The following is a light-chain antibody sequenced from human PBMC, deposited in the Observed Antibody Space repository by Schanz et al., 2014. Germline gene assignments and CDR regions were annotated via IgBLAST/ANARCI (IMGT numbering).Light chain of an antibody. CDR2: GAS. J-gene: IGKJ2*01. Sequence: EIVMTQSPATLSVSPGERATLSCRASQSVSSNLAWYHQKPGQAPRLLIYGASTRATGIPDRFSGSGSGTDFTLTISRLEPEDFAVYCCQHYGSSPSYTFGQGTKLEIK. V-gene: IGKV3-20*01. CDR1: QSVSSN. CDR3: QHYGSSPSYT.